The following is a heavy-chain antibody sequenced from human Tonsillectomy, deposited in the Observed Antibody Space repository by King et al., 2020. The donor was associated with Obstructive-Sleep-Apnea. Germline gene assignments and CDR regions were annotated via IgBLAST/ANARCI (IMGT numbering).Heavy chain of an antibody. CDR1: GFTFSSYA. V-gene: IGHV3-30*04. CDR2: ISYDGRNK. D-gene: IGHD4-11*01. Sequence: VQLVESGGGVVQPGSSLRLSCAASGFTFSSYAMHWVRQAPGNGREWVAVISYDGRNKYYADSVKGRFTISRDNSKNTLCLQMNSLRAEDTAVYYCARDPDTLTTAYYFDYWGQGTLVTVSS. CDR3: ARDPDTLTTAYYFDY. J-gene: IGHJ4*02.